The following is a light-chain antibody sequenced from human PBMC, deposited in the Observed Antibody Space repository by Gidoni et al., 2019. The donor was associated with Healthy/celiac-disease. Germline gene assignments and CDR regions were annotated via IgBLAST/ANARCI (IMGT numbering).Light chain of an antibody. CDR3: CSYAGSYTLV. J-gene: IGLJ2*01. V-gene: IGLV2-11*01. CDR2: DVR. Sequence: QSALTQPRSVSGSPGQSVTISCTGTSSDVGGYNYVSWYQQHPGEAHKLMFYDVRKRPSGVPDRFSGSKSGNTASLTISVLQAEDEADYYCCSYAGSYTLVFGGGTKLTVL. CDR1: SSDVGGYNY.